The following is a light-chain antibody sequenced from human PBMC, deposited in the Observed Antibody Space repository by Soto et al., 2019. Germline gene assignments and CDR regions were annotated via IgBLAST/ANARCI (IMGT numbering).Light chain of an antibody. Sequence: DIVLTQSPATLSLSPGERATLSCRASQSVSRYLAWYQQKPGQAPRLLIYDASIRATGIPARFSGSGSGTDFTLTISSLEPEDFAVYYCQQGSNWPPGLTFGGGTKVEIK. CDR1: QSVSRY. CDR2: DAS. J-gene: IGKJ4*01. V-gene: IGKV3-11*01. CDR3: QQGSNWPPGLT.